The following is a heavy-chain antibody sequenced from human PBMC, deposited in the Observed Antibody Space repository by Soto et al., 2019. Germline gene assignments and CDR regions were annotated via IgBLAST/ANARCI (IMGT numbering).Heavy chain of an antibody. V-gene: IGHV3-33*01. J-gene: IGHJ4*02. D-gene: IGHD2-15*01. CDR2: IWYDGSNK. CDR1: GFTFSSYG. Sequence: GGSLRLSCAASGFTFSSYGMHWVRQAPGKGLEWVAVIWYDGSNKYYADSVKGRFTISRDNSKNTLYLQMNSLRAEDTAVYYCARDTSFTVVAEFDYWGQGTLVTVSS. CDR3: ARDTSFTVVAEFDY.